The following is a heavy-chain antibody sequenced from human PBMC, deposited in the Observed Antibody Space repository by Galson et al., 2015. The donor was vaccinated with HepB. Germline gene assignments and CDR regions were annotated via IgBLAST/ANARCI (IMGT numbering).Heavy chain of an antibody. J-gene: IGHJ2*01. V-gene: IGHV4-59*01. CDR2: IYYSGSA. CDR3: ARDQFNYYDSSGYSLGYFDL. D-gene: IGHD3-22*01. Sequence: SETLSLTCTVSGGSISSYYWSWIRQPPGKGLEWIGYIYYSGSANYNPSLKSRVTISVDTSKNQFSLKLSSVTAADTAVYYYARDQFNYYDSSGYSLGYFDLWGRGTLVTVSS. CDR1: GGSISSYY.